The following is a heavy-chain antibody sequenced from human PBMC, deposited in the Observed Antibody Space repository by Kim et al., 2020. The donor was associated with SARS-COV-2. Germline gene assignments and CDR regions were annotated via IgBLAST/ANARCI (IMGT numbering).Heavy chain of an antibody. D-gene: IGHD3-9*01. V-gene: IGHV3-7*01. J-gene: IGHJ6*02. Sequence: GGSLRLSCAASGFTFSSYWMSWVRQAPGKGLEWVANIKQDGSEKYYVDSVKGRFTISRDNAKNSLYLQMNSLRAEDTAVYYCARDLRYFDWLLMGYYYYGMDVWGQGTTVTVSS. CDR2: IKQDGSEK. CDR1: GFTFSSYW. CDR3: ARDLRYFDWLLMGYYYYGMDV.